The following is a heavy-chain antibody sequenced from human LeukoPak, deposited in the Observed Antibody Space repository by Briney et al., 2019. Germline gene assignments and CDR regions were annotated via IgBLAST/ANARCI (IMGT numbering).Heavy chain of an antibody. CDR3: ARVSPGALFDY. CDR2: INAGNGNT. CDR1: GYTFTSYA. Sequence: ASVKVSCKAYGYTFTSYAMHWVRQAPGQRLEWMGWINAGNGNTKYSQKFQGRVTITRDTSASTAYMELSSLRSEDTAVYYCARVSPGALFDYWGQGTLVTVSS. J-gene: IGHJ4*02. V-gene: IGHV1-3*01.